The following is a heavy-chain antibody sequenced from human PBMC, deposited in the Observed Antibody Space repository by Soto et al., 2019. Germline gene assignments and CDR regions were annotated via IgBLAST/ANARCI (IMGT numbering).Heavy chain of an antibody. D-gene: IGHD5-12*01. CDR3: WERSVANGSFYI. Sequence: GGSLRLSCAASGFTFSSYAMSWVRQAPGKGLEWVSAISGCGGSTYYADSVKGRFTISRDNSKNTLYLQMNSLRAEDHAVLFWWERSVANGSFYILGQGTMVTVSS. CDR1: GFTFSSYA. J-gene: IGHJ3*02. V-gene: IGHV3-23*01. CDR2: ISGCGGST.